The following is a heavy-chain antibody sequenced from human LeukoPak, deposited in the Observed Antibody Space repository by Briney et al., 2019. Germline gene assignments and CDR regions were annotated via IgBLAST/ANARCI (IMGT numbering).Heavy chain of an antibody. CDR2: MYYSGST. J-gene: IGHJ4*02. CDR1: GGSISNSSYY. Sequence: PSETLSLTCTVAGGSISNSSYYWGWIRQPPGKGPVWIGSMYYSGSTYYNPSLKSRATISVDTSKNQFSLKLSSVTAADTAVYYCARHGRMGTINPSYWGQGTLVTVSS. CDR3: ARHGRMGTINPSY. V-gene: IGHV4-39*01. D-gene: IGHD5-24*01.